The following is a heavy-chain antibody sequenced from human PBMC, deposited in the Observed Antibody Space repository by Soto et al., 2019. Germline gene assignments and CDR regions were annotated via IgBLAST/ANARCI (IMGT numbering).Heavy chain of an antibody. D-gene: IGHD3-22*01. CDR2: IKSKTDGGTT. CDR1: GFTFSNAW. V-gene: IGHV3-15*07. J-gene: IGHJ4*02. Sequence: GGSLRLSCAASGFTFSNAWMNWVRQAPGKGLEWVGRIKSKTDGGTTDYAAPVKGRFTISRDDSKNTLYLQMNSLKTEDTAVYYCTTRRMIVVVMNTRPEKEIDYWGQGTLVTVSS. CDR3: TTRRMIVVVMNTRPEKEIDY.